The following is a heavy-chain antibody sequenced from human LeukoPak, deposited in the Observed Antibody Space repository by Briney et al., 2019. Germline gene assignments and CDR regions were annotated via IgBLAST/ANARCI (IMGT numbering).Heavy chain of an antibody. D-gene: IGHD6-13*01. V-gene: IGHV4-31*03. CDR3: ARETKYSSSWYYFDY. J-gene: IGHJ4*02. Sequence: KSSQTLSLTCTVSGGSISSGGYYWSGIRQHPGKGLEWLGYIYYSGSTYYNPSLKSRVTISVDTSKNQFSLKLSSVTAADTAVYYCARETKYSSSWYYFDYWGQGTLVTVSS. CDR1: GGSISSGGYY. CDR2: IYYSGST.